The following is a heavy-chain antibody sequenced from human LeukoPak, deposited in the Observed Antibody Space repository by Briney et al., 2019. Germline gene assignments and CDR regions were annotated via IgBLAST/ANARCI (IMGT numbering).Heavy chain of an antibody. CDR1: GYTLTELS. CDR2: FDPEDGET. J-gene: IGHJ4*02. CDR3: ATSSITMIVVPHYQYYFDY. Sequence: ASVRVSCKVSGYTLTELSMHWVRQAPGKGLEWMGGFDPEDGETIYAQKFQGRVTMTEDTSTDTAYMELSSLRSEDTAVYYCATSSITMIVVPHYQYYFDYWGQGTLVTVSS. D-gene: IGHD3-22*01. V-gene: IGHV1-24*01.